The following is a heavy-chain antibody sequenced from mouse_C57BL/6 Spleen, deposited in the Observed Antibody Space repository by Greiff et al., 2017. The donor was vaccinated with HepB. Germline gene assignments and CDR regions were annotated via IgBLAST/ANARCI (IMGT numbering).Heavy chain of an antibody. J-gene: IGHJ4*01. D-gene: IGHD2-5*01. Sequence: QVQLKQSGPELVKPGASVKISCKASGYAFSSSWMNWVKQRPGKGLEWIGRIYPGDGDTNYNGKFKGKATLTADKSSSTAYMQLSSLTSEDSAVYFCASGSAYYSNYGAMDYWGQGTSVTVSS. CDR2: IYPGDGDT. CDR3: ASGSAYYSNYGAMDY. V-gene: IGHV1-82*01. CDR1: GYAFSSSW.